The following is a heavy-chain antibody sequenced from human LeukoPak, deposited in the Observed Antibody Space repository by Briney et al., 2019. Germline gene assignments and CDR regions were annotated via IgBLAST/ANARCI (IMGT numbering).Heavy chain of an antibody. D-gene: IGHD6-13*01. CDR2: IWYDGSNK. V-gene: IGHV3-33*01. Sequence: GRSLRLSCAASGFTFTSYGMHWVRQAPGKGLEWVAVIWYDGSNKYYADSVKGRFTISRDNSKNTLYLQMNSLRAADTAVYYCASDPIAAVRFDYWGQGTLVTVSS. J-gene: IGHJ4*02. CDR1: GFTFTSYG. CDR3: ASDPIAAVRFDY.